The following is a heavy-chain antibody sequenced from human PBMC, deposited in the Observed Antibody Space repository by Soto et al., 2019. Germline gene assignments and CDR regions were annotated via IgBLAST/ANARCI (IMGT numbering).Heavy chain of an antibody. V-gene: IGHV3-30-3*01. CDR3: ASPIKYYYDSSGYFDY. CDR1: GFTFSSYA. Sequence: GGSLRLSCAASGFTFSSYAMHWVRQAPGKGLEWVAVISYDGSNKYYADSVKGRFTISRDNSKNTLYLQMNSLRAEDTAVYYCASPIKYYYDSSGYFDYWGQGTLVTAPQ. D-gene: IGHD3-22*01. CDR2: ISYDGSNK. J-gene: IGHJ4*02.